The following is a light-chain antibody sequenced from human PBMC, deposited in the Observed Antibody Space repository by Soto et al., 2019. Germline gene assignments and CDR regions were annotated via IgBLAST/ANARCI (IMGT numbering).Light chain of an antibody. CDR2: GVT. CDR3: TSYTISSTPDYV. J-gene: IGLJ1*01. V-gene: IGLV2-14*03. CDR1: SSDIGGYNY. Sequence: QSVLTQPASVSGSPGQSITISCTGTSSDIGGYNYVSWYQQHPGKAPKLMIYGVTNRPSGVSNRFSGSKSGNTASLTISGLQAEDVADYYCTSYTISSTPDYVFRTGTKVTVL.